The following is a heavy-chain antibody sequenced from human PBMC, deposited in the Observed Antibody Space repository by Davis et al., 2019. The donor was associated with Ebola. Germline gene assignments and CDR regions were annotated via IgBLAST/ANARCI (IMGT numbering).Heavy chain of an antibody. D-gene: IGHD6-13*01. CDR2: IYPGDSDT. CDR3: ARQAAAGTFPDY. CDR1: GYSFTNNW. J-gene: IGHJ4*02. Sequence: KVSCKASGYSFTNNWITWVRQMPGKGLEWMGIIYPGDSDTRYSPSFQGQVTISADKSISTAYLQWSSLKASDTAMYYCARQAAAGTFPDYWGQGTLVTVSS. V-gene: IGHV5-51*01.